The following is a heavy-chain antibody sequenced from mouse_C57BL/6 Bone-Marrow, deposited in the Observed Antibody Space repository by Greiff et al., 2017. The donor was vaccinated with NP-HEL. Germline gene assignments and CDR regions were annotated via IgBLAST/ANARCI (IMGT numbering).Heavy chain of an antibody. CDR3: AREELKDYFDY. J-gene: IGHJ2*01. Sequence: VQLQQPGAELVRPGSSVKLSCKASGYTFTSYWMHWVKQRPIQGLEWIGNIDPSDSETHYNQKFKDKATLTVDKSSSTAYMQLSSLTSEDSAVYYCAREELKDYFDYWGQGTTLTVSS. CDR1: GYTFTSYW. V-gene: IGHV1-52*01. CDR2: IDPSDSET. D-gene: IGHD4-1*01.